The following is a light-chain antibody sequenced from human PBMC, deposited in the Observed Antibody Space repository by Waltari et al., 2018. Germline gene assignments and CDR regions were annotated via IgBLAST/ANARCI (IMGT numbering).Light chain of an antibody. CDR2: GAS. CDR1: QSVSRNY. Sequence: EIVLTQSPGTLSLSPGERATLSCRSSQSVSRNYLAWYQQKPGQAPRLLIYGASSRATGISDRFSGSGSGTDFTLTISGLQSEDFAVYFCQQYKNWPPTTPTFGGGTKVEIK. CDR3: QQYKNWPPTTPT. J-gene: IGKJ4*01. V-gene: IGKV3-20*01.